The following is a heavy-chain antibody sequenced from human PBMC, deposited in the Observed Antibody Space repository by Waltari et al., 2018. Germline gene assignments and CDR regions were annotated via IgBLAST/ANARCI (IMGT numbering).Heavy chain of an antibody. J-gene: IGHJ4*02. D-gene: IGHD5-12*01. CDR2: IDPSDFYT. CDR1: GYSFTNYW. Sequence: EVQMVQSGAEVKRPGESLRISCQGSGYSFTNYWITWVRQMPGKGMEWVGRIDPSDFYTNYSPSFQGHVIMATDRSISTVYLQWSSLKASDTAIYYCARLGGGATNGDYWGQGTLVTVSS. CDR3: ARLGGGATNGDY. V-gene: IGHV5-10-1*03.